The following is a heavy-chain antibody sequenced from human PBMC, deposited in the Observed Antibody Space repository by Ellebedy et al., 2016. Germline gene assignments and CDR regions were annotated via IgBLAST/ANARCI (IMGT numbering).Heavy chain of an antibody. CDR3: AGGCSDRCYGGGYSWFDP. Sequence: SETLSLTCTVSRASISRSTYYWVWIRQPPGKGLEWIGSIFYTGNTYYNPSLKSRVTTSVDTSKNQFSLKLTSVTAADTAVYYCAGGCSDRCYGGGYSWFDPWGQGTLVTVSS. CDR1: RASISRSTYY. V-gene: IGHV4-39*07. D-gene: IGHD2-15*01. J-gene: IGHJ5*02. CDR2: IFYTGNT.